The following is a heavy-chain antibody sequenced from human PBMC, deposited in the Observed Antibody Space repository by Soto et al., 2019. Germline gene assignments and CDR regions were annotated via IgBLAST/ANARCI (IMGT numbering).Heavy chain of an antibody. CDR2: IYYSGST. CDR1: GGSISSYY. CDR3: AREGRGYYYDSSGYYDAFDI. V-gene: IGHV4-59*01. D-gene: IGHD3-22*01. Sequence: QVQLQESGPGLVKPSQTLSLTCTVSGGSISSYYWSWIRQPPGKGLEWIGYIYYSGSTNYNPSLNSRVTISVDTSKNQFSLKLSSVTAADTAVYYCAREGRGYYYDSSGYYDAFDIWGQGTMVTVSS. J-gene: IGHJ3*02.